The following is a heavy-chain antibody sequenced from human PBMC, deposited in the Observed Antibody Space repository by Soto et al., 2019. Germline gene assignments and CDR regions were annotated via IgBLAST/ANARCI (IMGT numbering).Heavy chain of an antibody. D-gene: IGHD3-3*01. Sequence: SETLSLTCTVSGGSISSYYWSWIRQPPGKGLEWIGYIYYSGSTNYNPSLKSRVTISVDTSKNQFSLKLSSVTAADTAVYYCARAGGTIFGVVIPFDYWGQGTLVTVSS. CDR3: ARAGGTIFGVVIPFDY. V-gene: IGHV4-59*01. CDR2: IYYSGST. CDR1: GGSISSYY. J-gene: IGHJ4*02.